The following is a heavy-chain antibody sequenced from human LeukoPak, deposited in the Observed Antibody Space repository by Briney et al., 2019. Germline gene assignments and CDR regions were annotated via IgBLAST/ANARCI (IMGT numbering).Heavy chain of an antibody. D-gene: IGHD3-22*01. CDR2: INWNGDSR. CDR3: ARDDLLHRNWFDP. J-gene: IGHJ5*02. CDR1: GFTFYVYG. V-gene: IGHV3-20*04. Sequence: GGSLRLSCTASGFTFYVYGMTCVRHAPGKGLEWVSDINWNGDSRGYAHSVRGRFTIYRDNSKNSLYVQMKSLRVEDTGFYYCARDDLLHRNWFDPCGEGTLVTVS.